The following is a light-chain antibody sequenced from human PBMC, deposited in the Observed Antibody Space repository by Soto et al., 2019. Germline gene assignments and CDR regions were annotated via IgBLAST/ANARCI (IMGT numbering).Light chain of an antibody. J-gene: IGLJ3*02. V-gene: IGLV2-14*01. CDR2: EVS. CDR1: STDVGGYSY. CDR3: NSYTSGSTWV. Sequence: QSALTQPASVSGSPGQSITISCTGTSTDVGGYSYVSWYQQHPGKAPKLMIYEVSNRPSGVSNRFSGSKSGNTASLTISGLQAEDEADYYCNSYTSGSTWVFGGGTKLTVL.